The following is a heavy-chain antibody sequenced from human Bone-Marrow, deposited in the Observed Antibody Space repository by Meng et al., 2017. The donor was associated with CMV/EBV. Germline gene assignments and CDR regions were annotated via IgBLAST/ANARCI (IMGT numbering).Heavy chain of an antibody. CDR1: GYTFTGYY. D-gene: IGHD3-22*01. CDR3: ARDHLPVYYDTSSQHTGFDY. Sequence: ASVKVSCKASGYTFTGYYMHWVRQAPGQGLEWMGWINPNSGGTNYAQKFQGRVTMTRDTSISTVYMELSSLRSEDTAVYYCARDHLPVYYDTSSQHTGFDYWGQGTLVTVSS. CDR2: INPNSGGT. V-gene: IGHV1-2*02. J-gene: IGHJ4*02.